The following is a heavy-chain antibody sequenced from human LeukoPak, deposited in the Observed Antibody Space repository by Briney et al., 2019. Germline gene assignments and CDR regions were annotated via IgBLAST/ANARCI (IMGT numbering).Heavy chain of an antibody. CDR1: GGSFRSSH. V-gene: IGHV4-59*01. Sequence: SETLSLTCTVSGGSFRSSHWNWLRQPPGKGLECIGFIYNSGSTNYNPSLKSRVTISVDTSKNQFSLKLSSVTAADTAVYYCATTNALDIWGQGTMVTVSS. J-gene: IGHJ3*02. CDR2: IYNSGST. CDR3: ATTNALDI.